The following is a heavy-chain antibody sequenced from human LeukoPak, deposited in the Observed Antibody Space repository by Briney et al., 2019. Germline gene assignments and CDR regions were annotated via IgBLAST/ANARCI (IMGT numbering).Heavy chain of an antibody. J-gene: IGHJ4*02. Sequence: GRSLRLSCAASGFTFSSYGMHWVRQAPGKGLEWVAVISYDGSNKYYAGSVKGRFTISRDNSKNTLYLQMNSLRAEDTAVYYCAKDFLGYLDYWGQGTLVTVSS. CDR3: AKDFLGYLDY. V-gene: IGHV3-30*18. CDR2: ISYDGSNK. CDR1: GFTFSSYG.